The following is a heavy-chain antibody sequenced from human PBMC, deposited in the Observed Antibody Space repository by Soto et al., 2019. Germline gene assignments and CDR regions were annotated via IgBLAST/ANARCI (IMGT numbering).Heavy chain of an antibody. CDR2: ISSSGSTI. J-gene: IGHJ4*02. CDR1: GFTFSGYY. V-gene: IGHV3-11*01. Sequence: GGSLRLSCAASGFTFSGYYMSWIRQAPGKGLEWVSYISSSGSTIYYADSVKGRFTISRDNAKNSLYLHMHSLRAEDTAVYYCARAGFSGVSMDHWGQGTLVTVSS. D-gene: IGHD7-27*01. CDR3: ARAGFSGVSMDH.